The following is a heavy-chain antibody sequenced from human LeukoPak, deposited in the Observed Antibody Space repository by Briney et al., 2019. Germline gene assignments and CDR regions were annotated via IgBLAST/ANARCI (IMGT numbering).Heavy chain of an antibody. D-gene: IGHD6-13*01. Sequence: SETLSLTCTVAGGSISSYYWSWIRQPPGKGLEWIAYIYYGGSTNYNRYLKSRVTISVDTSKNRFSLKLSSVTAADTAVYYCARWTQQYAVYMDVWGKGTTVTVSS. V-gene: IGHV4-59*12. CDR1: GGSISSYY. CDR2: IYYGGST. CDR3: ARWTQQYAVYMDV. J-gene: IGHJ6*03.